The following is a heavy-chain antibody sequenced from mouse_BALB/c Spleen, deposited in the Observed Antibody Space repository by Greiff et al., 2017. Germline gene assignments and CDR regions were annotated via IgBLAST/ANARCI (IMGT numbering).Heavy chain of an antibody. V-gene: IGHV2-6-2*01. CDR2: IWSDGST. J-gene: IGHJ2*01. CDR3: ARHALYGNYFDY. CDR1: GFSLTSYG. D-gene: IGHD2-10*02. Sequence: QVHVKQSGPDLVAPSQSLSITCTVSGFSLTSYGVHWVRQPPGKGLEWLVVIWSDGSTTYNSALKSRLSISKDNSKSQVFLKMNSLQTDDTAMYYCARHALYGNYFDYWGQGTTLTVSS.